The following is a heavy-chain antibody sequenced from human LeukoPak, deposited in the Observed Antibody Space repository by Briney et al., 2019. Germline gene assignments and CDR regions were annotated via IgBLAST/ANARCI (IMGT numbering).Heavy chain of an antibody. J-gene: IGHJ4*02. CDR3: AKDRVSTVTTNYFDY. CDR2: ISGSGGTR. Sequence: PGGSLRLSCVAAGVTFSNYVMSWVRQAPGKGLEWVSSISGSGGTRYYGDSVKGRFSISRDNSRNTLYLRMNSLRAEDTAAYYCAKDRVSTVTTNYFDYWGQGTLVTVSS. V-gene: IGHV3-23*01. D-gene: IGHD4-17*01. CDR1: GVTFSNYV.